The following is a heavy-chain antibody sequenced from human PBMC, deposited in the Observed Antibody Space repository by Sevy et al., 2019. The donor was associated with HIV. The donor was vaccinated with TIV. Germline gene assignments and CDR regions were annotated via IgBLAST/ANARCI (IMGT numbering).Heavy chain of an antibody. CDR3: AGDGRAARDFDY. Sequence: GGSLRLSCAASGFTFSSYWMHWVRHAPGKGLVWVSRISGDGSSTSYADSVRGRFTISRDNAKNTLYRQMNSLRAEDTAVYYCAGDGRAARDFDYWGQGTLVTVSS. D-gene: IGHD6-6*01. CDR2: ISGDGSST. V-gene: IGHV3-74*01. J-gene: IGHJ4*02. CDR1: GFTFSSYW.